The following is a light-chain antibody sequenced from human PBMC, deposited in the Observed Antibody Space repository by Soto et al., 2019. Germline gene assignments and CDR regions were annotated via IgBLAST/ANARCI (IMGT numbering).Light chain of an antibody. V-gene: IGKV3-11*01. CDR3: QQFDGPWT. J-gene: IGKJ1*01. CDR1: KSGGSS. CDR2: AAS. Sequence: IVLTPSAVAMSLSPGTRAAFSGSASKSGGSSLAWNQLKLGQARSLIIDAASDGATGPPGRFRGSGCGTDTTHTINRLEPEELAVYGRQQFDGPWTFGQGTKVDIK.